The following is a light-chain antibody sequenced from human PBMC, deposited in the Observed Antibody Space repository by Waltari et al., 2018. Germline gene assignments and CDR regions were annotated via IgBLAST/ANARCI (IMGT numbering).Light chain of an antibody. V-gene: IGLV2-14*01. J-gene: IGLJ1*01. CDR3: ASYTTTTTVI. Sequence: QSALTQPASVSGSPGQSITIPCTGTSSDVGGSDFVSWYQQHPGKVPKLIIYEVTNRPSGVSNRISGSKSGNTASLTISGLQAEDEADYYCASYTTTTTVIFGSGTKVTVL. CDR2: EVT. CDR1: SSDVGGSDF.